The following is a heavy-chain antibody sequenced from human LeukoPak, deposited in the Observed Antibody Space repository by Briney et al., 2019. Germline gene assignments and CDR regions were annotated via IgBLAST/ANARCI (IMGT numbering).Heavy chain of an antibody. D-gene: IGHD5-24*01. J-gene: IGHJ4*02. Sequence: SGPTLVNPTQTLTLTCTFSGFSLSTSGVGVGWIRQPPGKALEWLALIYWNDDKRYSPSLKSRLTITKDTSKNQVVLTMTNMDPVDTATYYCAHIRDGYNYGYYFDYWGQGTLVTVSS. CDR1: GFSLSTSGVG. V-gene: IGHV2-5*01. CDR3: AHIRDGYNYGYYFDY. CDR2: IYWNDDK.